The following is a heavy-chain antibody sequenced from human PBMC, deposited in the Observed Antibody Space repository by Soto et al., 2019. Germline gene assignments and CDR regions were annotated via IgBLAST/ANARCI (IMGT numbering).Heavy chain of an antibody. V-gene: IGHV1-69*13. J-gene: IGHJ4*02. Sequence: SVKVSCKASGGTFSSNSFSWVRQAPGQGLEWMGGIIPMFDTPIYAQKFQDRVTITADESTSTAYMQLSSLRSGDTAVYYCARSGGLDRDFNYWGQGSLVTVSS. D-gene: IGHD2-15*01. CDR3: ARSGGLDRDFNY. CDR2: IIPMFDTP. CDR1: GGTFSSNS.